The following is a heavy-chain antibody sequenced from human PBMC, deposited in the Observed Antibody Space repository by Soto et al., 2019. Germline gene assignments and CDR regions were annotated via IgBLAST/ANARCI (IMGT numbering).Heavy chain of an antibody. CDR3: ARSDSVLRYFDWSLDY. Sequence: SVKVSCKASGGTFSSYAISWVRQAPGQGLEWMGGIIPIFGTANYAQKFQGRVTITADESTSTAYMELSSLRSEDTAVYYCARSDSVLRYFDWSLDYWGQGTLVTVSS. D-gene: IGHD3-9*01. CDR1: GGTFSSYA. J-gene: IGHJ4*02. V-gene: IGHV1-69*13. CDR2: IIPIFGTA.